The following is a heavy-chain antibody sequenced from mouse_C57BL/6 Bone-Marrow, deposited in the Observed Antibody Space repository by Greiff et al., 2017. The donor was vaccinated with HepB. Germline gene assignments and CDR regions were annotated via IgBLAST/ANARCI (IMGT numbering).Heavy chain of an antibody. CDR2: IYPRSGNT. Sequence: LVESGAELARPGASVKLSCKASGYTFTSYGISWVKQRTGQGLEWIGEIYPRSGNTYYNEKFKGKATLTADKSSSTAYMELRSLTSEDSAVYFCARMIGNPWFAYWGQGTLVTVSA. V-gene: IGHV1-81*01. CDR1: GYTFTSYG. CDR3: ARMIGNPWFAY. J-gene: IGHJ3*01. D-gene: IGHD2-14*01.